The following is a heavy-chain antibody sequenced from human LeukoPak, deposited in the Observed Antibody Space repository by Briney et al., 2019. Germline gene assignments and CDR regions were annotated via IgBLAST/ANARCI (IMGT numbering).Heavy chain of an antibody. J-gene: IGHJ4*02. CDR1: GFTFSSYA. Sequence: PGGSLRLSCAASGFTFSSYAMSWVRQAPGKGPEWVANIKQDGSEKYYVNSVKGRFTISRDNAKNSLYLQMNSLRAEDTAIYYCAREDDWNYEDYWGQGTLVTVSS. CDR3: AREDDWNYEDY. V-gene: IGHV3-7*01. D-gene: IGHD1-7*01. CDR2: IKQDGSEK.